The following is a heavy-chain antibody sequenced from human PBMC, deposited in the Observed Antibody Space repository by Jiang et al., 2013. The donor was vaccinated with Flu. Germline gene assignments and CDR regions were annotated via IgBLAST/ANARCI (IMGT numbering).Heavy chain of an antibody. Sequence: QLVESGGGLVQPGGSLRLSCAASGFTVSSNYMSWVRQAPGKGLEWVSVIYSGGSTYYADSVKGRFTISRDNSKNTLYLQMNSLRAEDTAVYYCARHSGYSSSWSFDYWGQGTLVTVSS. D-gene: IGHD6-13*01. CDR1: GFTVSSNY. CDR3: ARHSGYSSSWSFDY. J-gene: IGHJ4*02. V-gene: IGHV3-66*04. CDR2: IYSGGST.